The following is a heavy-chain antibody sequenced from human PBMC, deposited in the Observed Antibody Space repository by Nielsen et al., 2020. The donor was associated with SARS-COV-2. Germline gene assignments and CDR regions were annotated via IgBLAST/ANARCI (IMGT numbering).Heavy chain of an antibody. Sequence: ASVKVSCKASGYTFTSYGISWVRQAPGQGLEWMGWISAYNDNTNYAQKLQGRVTMTTDTSTSTAYMELRSLRSDDTAVYYCAKAYYGSGSFGAHWFDPWGQGTPVTVSS. CDR1: GYTFTSYG. D-gene: IGHD3-10*01. CDR3: AKAYYGSGSFGAHWFDP. CDR2: ISAYNDNT. V-gene: IGHV1-18*01. J-gene: IGHJ5*02.